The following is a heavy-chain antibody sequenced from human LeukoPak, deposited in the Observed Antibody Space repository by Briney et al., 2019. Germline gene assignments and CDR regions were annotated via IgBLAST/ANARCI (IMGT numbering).Heavy chain of an antibody. CDR3: ARGKYSITMVRGVIITAYYYYMDV. Sequence: ASVKVSCKASGYTFTSYDINWVRQATGQGLEWMGWMNPNSGNTGYAQKFQGRVTMTRNTSISTAYMELSSLRSEDTAVYYCARGKYSITMVRGVIITAYYYYMDVWGKGTTVTISS. CDR2: MNPNSGNT. CDR1: GYTFTSYD. J-gene: IGHJ6*03. D-gene: IGHD3-10*01. V-gene: IGHV1-8*01.